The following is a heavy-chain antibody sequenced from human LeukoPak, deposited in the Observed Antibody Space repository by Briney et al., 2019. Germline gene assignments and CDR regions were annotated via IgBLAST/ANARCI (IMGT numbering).Heavy chain of an antibody. D-gene: IGHD6-6*01. Sequence: PGGSLRLSCAASGFTFRSYLMNWVRQAPGKGLEWVPVISSSTSYIYYADSVKGRFTISRDNAKNSVYLQMNSLRAEDTAVYYCTSLAYSSSSGLDYWGQGTLVTVSS. J-gene: IGHJ4*02. CDR1: GFTFRSYL. CDR2: ISSSTSYI. CDR3: TSLAYSSSSGLDY. V-gene: IGHV3-21*01.